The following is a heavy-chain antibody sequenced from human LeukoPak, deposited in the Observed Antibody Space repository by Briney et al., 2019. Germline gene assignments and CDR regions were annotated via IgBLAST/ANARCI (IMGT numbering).Heavy chain of an antibody. V-gene: IGHV1-2*02. D-gene: IGHD3-3*01. Sequence: GASAKVSCKASGYTFTGYYMHWVRQAPGQGLEWMGWINPNSGGTTYAQKFQGRVTMTRDTSISTAYMELSRLRSEDKAVYDCARDARVTIFGVAAGDYWGQGTLVTVSS. J-gene: IGHJ4*02. CDR2: INPNSGGT. CDR3: ARDARVTIFGVAAGDY. CDR1: GYTFTGYY.